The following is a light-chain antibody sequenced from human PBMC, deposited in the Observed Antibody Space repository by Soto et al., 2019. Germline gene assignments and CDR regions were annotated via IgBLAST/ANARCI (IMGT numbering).Light chain of an antibody. CDR2: RAS. CDR1: QSVSSSY. J-gene: IGKJ4*01. Sequence: EIVLTQSPGTLSLSPGERATLSCRASQSVSSSYLAWYQQKPGQSPRLLIYRASTRATDIPARFSGSGSGTEFTLTISSLQSEDFAVYYCHQYNNWPPSFGGGTKVDI. CDR3: HQYNNWPPS. V-gene: IGKV3-15*01.